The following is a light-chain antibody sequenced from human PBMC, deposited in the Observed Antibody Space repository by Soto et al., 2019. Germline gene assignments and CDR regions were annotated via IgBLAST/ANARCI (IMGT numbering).Light chain of an antibody. J-gene: IGKJ1*01. CDR3: QQYGRSPWT. CDR2: AAS. Sequence: EIVLTQSPGTLSLSPGERVTLSCRASQSVASNYLAWYQQKPGQAPRLLIYAASGRATGIPDRLSGSGSGTDFTLTISRLEPEDFAVYYCQQYGRSPWTFGQGTKVEIK. V-gene: IGKV3-20*01. CDR1: QSVASNY.